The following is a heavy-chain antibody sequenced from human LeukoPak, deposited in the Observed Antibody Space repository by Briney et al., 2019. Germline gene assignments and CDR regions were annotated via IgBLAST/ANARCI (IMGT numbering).Heavy chain of an antibody. Sequence: SETLSLTCTVSGGSISGHYWSWIRQSPAKGLEWIGYIHYSGNTAYNPSLKSRVTMSVDTSSTHFSLRLSSVTAADTALYYCARWDIINHAWGFEFWGQGALVTVSS. CDR1: GGSISGHY. D-gene: IGHD7-27*01. CDR2: IHYSGNT. V-gene: IGHV4-59*11. CDR3: ARWDIINHAWGFEF. J-gene: IGHJ4*02.